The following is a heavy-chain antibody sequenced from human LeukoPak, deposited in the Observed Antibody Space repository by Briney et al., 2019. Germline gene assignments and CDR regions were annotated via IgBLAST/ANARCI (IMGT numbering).Heavy chain of an antibody. D-gene: IGHD6-13*01. Sequence: GGSLRLSCAASGFTVSSNYMSWVRQAPGKGLEWVSVIYSGGSTYYADSVKGRFTISRDNSKNTLYLQMNSLRAEDTAVYYCATSPATGNIYFDLWGRGTLVTVSS. CDR1: GFTVSSNY. J-gene: IGHJ2*01. V-gene: IGHV3-66*01. CDR3: ATSPATGNIYFDL. CDR2: IYSGGST.